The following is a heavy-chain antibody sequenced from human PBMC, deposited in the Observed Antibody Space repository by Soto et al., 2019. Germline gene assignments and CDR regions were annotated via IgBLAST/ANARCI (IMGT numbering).Heavy chain of an antibody. CDR1: GGSILNGGHY. CDR2: IFFSGNT. Sequence: LSLTCTVSGGSILNGGHYWTWIRQHPGKGLEWIGRIFFSGNTHYNPALKSRLTFSLDTAKNQFSLKLTSVTAADTAIYYCARDNYGGMLDFWDPGTLVTVSS. D-gene: IGHD4-17*01. V-gene: IGHV4-31*03. J-gene: IGHJ4*02. CDR3: ARDNYGGMLDF.